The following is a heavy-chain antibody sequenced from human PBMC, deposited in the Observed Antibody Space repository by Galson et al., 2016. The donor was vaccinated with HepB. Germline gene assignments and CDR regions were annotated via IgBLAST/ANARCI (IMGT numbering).Heavy chain of an antibody. CDR1: GYTFTSYA. Sequence: SVKVSCKASGYTFTSYAMHWVRQAPGQRLEWMGWINGGNGITKYSQKFQGGVTITRDTSASTAYMELSSLRSEDTAVYYCARVGASDFDYWGQGTLVTVSS. CDR2: INGGNGIT. J-gene: IGHJ4*02. CDR3: ARVGASDFDY. D-gene: IGHD1-26*01. V-gene: IGHV1-3*01.